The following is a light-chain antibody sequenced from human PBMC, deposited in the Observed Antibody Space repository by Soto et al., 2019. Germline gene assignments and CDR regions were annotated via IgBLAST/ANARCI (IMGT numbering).Light chain of an antibody. Sequence: LVLTQSPSASASLGASVKLTCTLSSGHSIFAIAWHQQQPEKGPRYLMKVNGDGSHNKGDGIPDRLSGSSSGAERYLTISSLQSEDEADYYCQTWATGIRVFGGGTKLTVL. V-gene: IGLV4-69*01. J-gene: IGLJ3*02. CDR3: QTWATGIRV. CDR2: VNGDGSH. CDR1: SGHSIFA.